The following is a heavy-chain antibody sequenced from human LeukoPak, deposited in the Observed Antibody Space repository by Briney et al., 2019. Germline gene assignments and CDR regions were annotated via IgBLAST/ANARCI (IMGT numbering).Heavy chain of an antibody. CDR1: GYTFTNYG. Sequence: ASVKVSCKASGYTFTNYGISWVRQAPGQGLEWMGWIYPYTGNTNYAQMVQGRVTMTTDTSTRTAYMELTSLTSDDTAVYYCARGGQQLVWFDSWGQGTLVTASS. J-gene: IGHJ5*01. V-gene: IGHV1-18*01. CDR3: ARGGQQLVWFDS. D-gene: IGHD6-13*01. CDR2: IYPYTGNT.